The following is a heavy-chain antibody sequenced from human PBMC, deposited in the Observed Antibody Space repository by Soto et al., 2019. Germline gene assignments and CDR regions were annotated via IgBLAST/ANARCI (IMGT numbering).Heavy chain of an antibody. J-gene: IGHJ5*02. Sequence: SETLSLTCTVSGGSISSYYWSWIRQPPGKGLEWIGYIYYSGSTNYNPSLKSRVTISVDTSKNQFSLKLSSVTAADTAVYYCARAENYYDFWSGSRNWFDPWGQGTLVTAPQ. CDR3: ARAENYYDFWSGSRNWFDP. CDR2: IYYSGST. V-gene: IGHV4-59*01. D-gene: IGHD3-3*01. CDR1: GGSISSYY.